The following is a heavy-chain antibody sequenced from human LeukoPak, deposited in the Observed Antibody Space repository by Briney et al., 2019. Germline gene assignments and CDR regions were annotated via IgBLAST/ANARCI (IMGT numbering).Heavy chain of an antibody. CDR2: SYYSGST. CDR1: GPSIRSYY. Sequence: SETLSLTCTVSGPSIRSYYWSWIRQPPGKGLEWIGYSYYSGSTNYNPSLRSRVTISVDTSKNQFSLKLSSVTAADTAVYYCARHEYKLEWPLFDYWGQGTLVTVSS. J-gene: IGHJ4*02. D-gene: IGHD3-3*01. V-gene: IGHV4-59*08. CDR3: ARHEYKLEWPLFDY.